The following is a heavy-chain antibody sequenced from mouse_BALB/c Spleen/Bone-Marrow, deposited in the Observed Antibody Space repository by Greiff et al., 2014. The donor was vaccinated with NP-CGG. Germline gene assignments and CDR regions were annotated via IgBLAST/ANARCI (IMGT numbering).Heavy chain of an antibody. CDR3: ARDRRITTATYAMDY. Sequence: EVQLQQSGGGLVKPGGSLKLSCAASGFTFSDYYMYWVPQTPEKRLEWVATISDGGSYTYYPDSVKGRFTISRDNAKNNLYLQMSSLKSEDTAMYYCARDRRITTATYAMDYWGQGTSVTVSS. CDR1: GFTFSDYY. J-gene: IGHJ4*01. CDR2: ISDGGSYT. D-gene: IGHD1-2*01. V-gene: IGHV5-4*02.